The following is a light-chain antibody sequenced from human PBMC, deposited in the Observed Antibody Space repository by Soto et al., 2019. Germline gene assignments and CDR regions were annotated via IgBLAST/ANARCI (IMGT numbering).Light chain of an antibody. CDR2: WAS. CDR1: QTLLYTGNNKNY. CDR3: QQYYDTPRT. Sequence: DIVMTQSPESLAVSLGERATINCKSSQTLLYTGNNKNYLAWYQQKPGQSPRLLIYWASTRESGVPDRFSGSWSGTDFTLTISTLQADDVAVDYCQQYYDTPRTFGQGTKVEI. J-gene: IGKJ1*01. V-gene: IGKV4-1*01.